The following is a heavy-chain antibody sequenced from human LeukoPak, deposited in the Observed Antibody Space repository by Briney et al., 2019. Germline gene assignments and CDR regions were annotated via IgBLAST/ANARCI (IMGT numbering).Heavy chain of an antibody. V-gene: IGHV3-11*01. CDR3: ARAVIGGPFFGY. Sequence: GGSLRLSCAASEFTFSDYYMTWIRQAPGKGLEWVSYISSSGGAVYYADSVKGRFTISRDNTKNSLYLQMNSLRAEDTAVYYCARAVIGGPFFGYWGQGTLVTVSS. D-gene: IGHD2/OR15-2a*01. CDR2: ISSSGGAV. J-gene: IGHJ4*02. CDR1: EFTFSDYY.